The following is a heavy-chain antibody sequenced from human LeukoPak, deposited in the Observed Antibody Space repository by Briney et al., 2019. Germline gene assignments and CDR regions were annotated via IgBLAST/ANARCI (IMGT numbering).Heavy chain of an antibody. Sequence: SVKVSCKASGFTFTSSAVQWVRQARGQRLEWIGWIVVGSGNTNYAQKFQERVTITRDMSTSIAYMELSSLRSEDTAVYYCAAPMYDSHAFDIWGQGTMVTVSS. CDR2: IVVGSGNT. J-gene: IGHJ3*02. V-gene: IGHV1-58*01. CDR3: AAPMYDSHAFDI. CDR1: GFTFTSSA. D-gene: IGHD3-22*01.